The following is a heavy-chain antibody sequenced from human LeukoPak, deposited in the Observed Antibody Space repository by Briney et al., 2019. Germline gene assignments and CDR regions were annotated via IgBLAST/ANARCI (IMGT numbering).Heavy chain of an antibody. D-gene: IGHD2-15*01. CDR2: INHSGST. CDR1: GGSFSGYY. CDR3: ARGVWYCSGGSCYKYYYYYMDV. V-gene: IGHV4-34*01. J-gene: IGHJ6*03. Sequence: SETLSLTCAVYGGSFSGYYWSWIRQPPGKGLEWIGGINHSGSTNYNPSLKSRVTISVDTSKNQFSLKLSSVTAADTAVYYCARGVWYCSGGSCYKYYYYYMDVWGKGTTVTVSS.